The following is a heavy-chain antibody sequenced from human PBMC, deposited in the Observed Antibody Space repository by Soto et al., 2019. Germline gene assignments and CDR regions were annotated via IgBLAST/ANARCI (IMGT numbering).Heavy chain of an antibody. D-gene: IGHD2-2*01. V-gene: IGHV1-69*01. CDR2: IIPISGTA. CDR1: GGTFSSYA. J-gene: IGHJ6*02. CDR3: ARSQGSSTRLEIYYYYYSGMDV. Sequence: QVQLVQSGAEVKKPGSSVKVSCKASGGTFSSYAISWVRQAPGQGLEWMGGIIPISGTANYAQKFQGRVTIPADESTSTAYMELSSLRSEDTAVYYCARSQGSSTRLEIYYYYYSGMDVWGQGTTVNVSS.